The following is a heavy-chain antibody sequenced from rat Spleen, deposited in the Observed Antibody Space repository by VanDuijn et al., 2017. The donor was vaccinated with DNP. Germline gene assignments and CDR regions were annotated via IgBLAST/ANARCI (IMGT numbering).Heavy chain of an antibody. J-gene: IGHJ2*01. D-gene: IGHD1-2*01. CDR3: TASGSSSPFDY. CDR1: GFTFSNAA. CDR2: IRTKPNNYAT. Sequence: VQVVESGGGLAQPKESLKISCAASGFTFSNAAMYWVRQAPGKGLEWVARIRTKPNNYATYYADSVKGRFTISRDDSKSMVYLQMDNLKTEDTAMYYCTASGSSSPFDYWGQGVMVTVSS. V-gene: IGHV10-5*01.